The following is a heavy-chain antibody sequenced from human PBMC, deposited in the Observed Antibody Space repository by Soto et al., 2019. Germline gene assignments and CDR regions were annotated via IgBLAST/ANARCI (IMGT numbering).Heavy chain of an antibody. CDR1: GDTFKNCV. Sequence: QVQVVQSGVEVRRPGSSVKVSCKASGDTFKNCVISWVRQAPGQGLEWMGGIIPLFGTTDFAQRFQGRLTITTDEATTTPYMELSRLRSEDTATYFCAAELGFGKVSLVWGQGTTVIVSS. D-gene: IGHD7-27*01. CDR3: AAELGFGKVSLV. V-gene: IGHV1-69*01. J-gene: IGHJ6*02. CDR2: IIPLFGTT.